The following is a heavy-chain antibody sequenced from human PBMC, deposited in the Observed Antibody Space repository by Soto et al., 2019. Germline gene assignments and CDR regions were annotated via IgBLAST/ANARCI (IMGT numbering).Heavy chain of an antibody. CDR1: GGSVSSGGYH. Sequence: QVQLQESGPGRVKPSETLSLTCSVSGGSVSSGGYHWNWIRQPPGKGLEWIGFISYSEGTNYNPSLKSRVTISVDTSAIQFSLKLSSVTAADTAVYYCAREGGSYLGGFDYWGQGTLVTVSS. CDR3: AREGGSYLGGFDY. V-gene: IGHV4-61*08. CDR2: ISYSEGT. J-gene: IGHJ4*02. D-gene: IGHD1-26*01.